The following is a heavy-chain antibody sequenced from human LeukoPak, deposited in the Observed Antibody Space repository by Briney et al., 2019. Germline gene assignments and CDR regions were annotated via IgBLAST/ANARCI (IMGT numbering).Heavy chain of an antibody. CDR1: GGSISNSSYY. V-gene: IGHV4-39*01. J-gene: IGHJ3*02. Sequence: SETLSLTCTVSGGSISNSSYYWGWIRQPPGKGLEWIGSIYYSGSTYYNPSLKSRVTISVDTSKNQFSLKLSSVTAADTAVYYCARGIITMLVVVTPVCALDIWGQGTMVTVSS. CDR2: IYYSGST. CDR3: ARGIITMLVVVTPVCALDI. D-gene: IGHD3-22*01.